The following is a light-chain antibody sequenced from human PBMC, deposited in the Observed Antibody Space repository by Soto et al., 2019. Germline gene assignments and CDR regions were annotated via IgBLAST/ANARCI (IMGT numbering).Light chain of an antibody. Sequence: EIVLTQSPAMLSVSPGERATLSCRASQNVNNRLAWYQQKAGQPPRILLYGASTRATGIPARFSGSGSGIEFTLTISSLQSEDFAVYYCQHFNSWPLTFGQGTKVEIK. J-gene: IGKJ1*01. CDR1: QNVNNR. CDR2: GAS. V-gene: IGKV3-15*01. CDR3: QHFNSWPLT.